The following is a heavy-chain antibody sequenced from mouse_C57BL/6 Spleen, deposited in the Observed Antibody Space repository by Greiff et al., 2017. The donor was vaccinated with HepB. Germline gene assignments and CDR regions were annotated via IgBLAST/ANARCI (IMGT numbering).Heavy chain of an antibody. D-gene: IGHD1-1*01. V-gene: IGHV6-3*01. CDR3: TGITTVVAPRYFDV. J-gene: IGHJ1*03. Sequence: EVKVVESGGGLVQPGGSMKLSCVASGFTFSNYWMNWVRQSPEKGLEWVAQIRLKSDNYATHYAESVKGRFTISRDDSKSSVYLQMNNLRAEDTGIYYCTGITTVVAPRYFDVWGTGTTVTVSS. CDR1: GFTFSNYW. CDR2: IRLKSDNYAT.